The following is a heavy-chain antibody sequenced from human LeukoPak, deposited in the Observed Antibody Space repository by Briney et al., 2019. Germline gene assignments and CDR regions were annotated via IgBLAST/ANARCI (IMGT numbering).Heavy chain of an antibody. V-gene: IGHV1-2*02. CDR2: INPNSGGT. CDR1: GYTFTGYY. CDR3: ARDSGLFY. D-gene: IGHD2/OR15-2a*01. Sequence: ASVKVSCKASGYTFTGYYMHWVRQAPGQGLEWMGWINPNSGGTNYAQNFQGRVTLTRDTSISTAYMELSSLRSDDTAVYYCARDSGLFYWGQGTLVTVSS. J-gene: IGHJ4*02.